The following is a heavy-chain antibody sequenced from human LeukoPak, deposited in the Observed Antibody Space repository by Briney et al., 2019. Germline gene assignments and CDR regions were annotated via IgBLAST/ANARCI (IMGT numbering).Heavy chain of an antibody. CDR3: AKDRVLAYQDTADSFDM. Sequence: GGSLRLSCAASGFTFDDYAMHWVRQAPGKGLEWVSLISGDGRDAYYGDFVKGRFTISRDNINNSLYLQMNNLITEDTALYYCAKDRVLAYQDTADSFDMCGQGTVVTVSS. V-gene: IGHV3-43*02. J-gene: IGHJ3*02. CDR2: ISGDGRDA. D-gene: IGHD2-21*01. CDR1: GFTFDDYA.